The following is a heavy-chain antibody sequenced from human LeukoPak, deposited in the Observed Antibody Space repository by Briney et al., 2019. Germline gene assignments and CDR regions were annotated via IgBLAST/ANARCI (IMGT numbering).Heavy chain of an antibody. CDR2: MNPNSGNT. J-gene: IGHJ4*02. Sequence: ASVKVSCKASGGTFSSYAISWVRQATGQGLEWMGWMNPNSGNTGYAQKFQGRVTMTRNTSISTAYMELSSLRSEDTAVYYCARVLRLGELSPGYWGQGTLVTVSS. D-gene: IGHD3-16*02. CDR3: ARVLRLGELSPGY. V-gene: IGHV1-8*02. CDR1: GGTFSSYA.